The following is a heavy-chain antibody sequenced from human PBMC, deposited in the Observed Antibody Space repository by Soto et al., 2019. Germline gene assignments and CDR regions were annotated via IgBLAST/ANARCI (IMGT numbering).Heavy chain of an antibody. J-gene: IGHJ4*02. D-gene: IGHD2-8*02. CDR2: ISSAGDKI. V-gene: IGHV3-48*01. CDR3: ARGHWSDRLSN. CDR1: EFDLSNYG. Sequence: GGSLRLSCGASEFDLSNYGMNWVRQAPGKGLQWVSYISSAGDKIYYADSVKGHFTISRDNAKNSLYLQMNSLTAADTAVYYCARGHWSDRLSNWGPGTLVTVSS.